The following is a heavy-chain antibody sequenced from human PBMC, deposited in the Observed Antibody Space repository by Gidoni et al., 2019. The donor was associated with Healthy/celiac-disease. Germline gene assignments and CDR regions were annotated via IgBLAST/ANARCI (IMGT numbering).Heavy chain of an antibody. CDR3: TRPPSDYGGNTADAFDI. J-gene: IGHJ3*02. CDR1: GFTFSGSA. CDR2: IRSKANSYAT. Sequence: EVQLVESGGGLVQPGVSLKLSCAASGFTFSGSALHWVRQASGKGLEWVGRIRSKANSYATAYAASVKGRFTISRDDSKNTAYLQMNSLKTEDTAVYYCTRPPSDYGGNTADAFDIWGQGTMVTVSS. V-gene: IGHV3-73*02. D-gene: IGHD4-17*01.